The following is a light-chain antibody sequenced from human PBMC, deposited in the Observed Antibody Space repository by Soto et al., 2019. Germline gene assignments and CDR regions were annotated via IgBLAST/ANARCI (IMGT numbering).Light chain of an antibody. V-gene: IGKV1-5*01. CDR2: DAS. CDR3: QQYNNYSPWT. CDR1: QSIGNR. Sequence: DIQMTQSPSTLSASVGDRVTFTCRASQSIGNRLAWYQQKPGKAPKFLIYDASSLQSGVPFRFSGSGSGTEFTLTISSLQPDDFETYYCQQYNNYSPWTFGQGTKVEIK. J-gene: IGKJ1*01.